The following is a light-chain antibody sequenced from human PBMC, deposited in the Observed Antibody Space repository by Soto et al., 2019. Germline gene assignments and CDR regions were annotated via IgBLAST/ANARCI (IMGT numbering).Light chain of an antibody. J-gene: IGLJ2*01. CDR1: SSNIGAGYD. CDR3: CSYTSISTSAV. V-gene: IGLV1-40*01. CDR2: EVS. Sequence: QSVLTQPPSVSGAPGQRVTISCTGSSSNIGAGYDVHWYQQLPGTAPKLIIYEVSDRPSGVSNRFSGSKSGNTASLTISGLQTEDEADYYCCSYTSISTSAVFGGGTKLTVL.